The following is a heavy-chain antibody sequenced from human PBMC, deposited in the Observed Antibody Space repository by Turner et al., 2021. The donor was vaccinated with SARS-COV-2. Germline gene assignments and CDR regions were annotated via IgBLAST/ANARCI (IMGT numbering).Heavy chain of an antibody. D-gene: IGHD3-10*01. CDR2: ISWNRGRI. J-gene: IGHJ6*02. V-gene: IGHV3-9*01. Sequence: EVQLVESGGGLVQPGRSLRLSCAASGFTFDDYAMHWVRQARGKGLEWVSGISWNRGRIGYADSVKGRFTISRDNAKNSLYLQMNSLRAEDTALYYCVKDMVRGVIYYYYGMDVWGQGTTVTVSS. CDR1: GFTFDDYA. CDR3: VKDMVRGVIYYYYGMDV.